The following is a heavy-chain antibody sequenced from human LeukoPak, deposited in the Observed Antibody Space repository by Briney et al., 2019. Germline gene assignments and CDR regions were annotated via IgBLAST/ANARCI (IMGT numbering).Heavy chain of an antibody. Sequence: SETLSLTCTVSGGSISGYYWSWIRQPPGKGLEWIGYIYYSGSTNYNPSLKSRVTISVDTSKNQFSLKLSSVTAADTDVYYCARDYGGNSNYYYYGMDVWGQGTTVTVSS. V-gene: IGHV4-59*01. J-gene: IGHJ6*02. CDR2: IYYSGST. D-gene: IGHD4-23*01. CDR3: ARDYGGNSNYYYYGMDV. CDR1: GGSISGYY.